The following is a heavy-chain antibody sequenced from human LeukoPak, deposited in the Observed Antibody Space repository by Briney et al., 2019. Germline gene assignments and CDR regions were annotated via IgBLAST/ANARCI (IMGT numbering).Heavy chain of an antibody. CDR2: ISYDGGNK. D-gene: IGHD6-19*01. CDR3: ARSSGWYRALWD. V-gene: IGHV3-30-3*01. Sequence: PGRSLRLSRAASGFTFSSYAMHWVRQAPGKGLEWVAVISYDGGNKYYADSVKGRFTISRDNSKNTLYLQMNSLRAEDTAVYYCARSSGWYRALWDWGQGTLVTVSS. J-gene: IGHJ4*02. CDR1: GFTFSSYA.